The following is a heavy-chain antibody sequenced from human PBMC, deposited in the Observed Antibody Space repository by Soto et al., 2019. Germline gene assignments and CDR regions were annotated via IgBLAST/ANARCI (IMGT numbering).Heavy chain of an antibody. J-gene: IGHJ3*02. CDR3: ARGLRVAGRDHGAFDI. D-gene: IGHD6-19*01. Sequence: SETLSLTCTVSGGSISSYYWSWIRQPPGKGLEWIGYIYYSGSTNYNPSLKSRVTISVDTSKNQFSLKLSSVTAADTAVYYCARGLRVAGRDHGAFDIWGQGTMVTVSS. CDR2: IYYSGST. CDR1: GGSISSYY. V-gene: IGHV4-59*01.